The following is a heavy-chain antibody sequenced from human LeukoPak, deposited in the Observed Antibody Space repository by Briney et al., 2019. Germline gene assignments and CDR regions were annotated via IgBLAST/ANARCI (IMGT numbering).Heavy chain of an antibody. CDR3: AKGDIVATSLFDH. V-gene: IGHV3-74*01. CDR2: IKSDGSST. CDR1: GFSFSGYW. D-gene: IGHD5-12*01. J-gene: IGHJ4*02. Sequence: GGSLRLSCTTSGFSFSGYWMHWVRQAPGKGLVWVSRIKSDGSSTTYADSVKGRFTISRDNARNTLYLQMNTLRVDDTAVYFCAKGDIVATSLFDHWGQGTPVTVSS.